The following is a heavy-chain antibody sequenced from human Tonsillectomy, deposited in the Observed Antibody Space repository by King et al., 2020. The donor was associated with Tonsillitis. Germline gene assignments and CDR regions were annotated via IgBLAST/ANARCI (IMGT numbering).Heavy chain of an antibody. CDR3: ARAAYSGGDCYWGAFDI. V-gene: IGHV4-30-4*01. J-gene: IGHJ3*02. Sequence: VQLQESGPGLVKPSQTLSLTCTVSGGSISSGDYYWSWIRQPPGKGLEWIGYIYYSGSTYYNPSLKSRVTISVDTSKNQFSLKLSSVTAADTAVYYCARAAYSGGDCYWGAFDIWGQGTMVTVSS. CDR1: GGSISSGDYY. D-gene: IGHD2-21*02. CDR2: IYYSGST.